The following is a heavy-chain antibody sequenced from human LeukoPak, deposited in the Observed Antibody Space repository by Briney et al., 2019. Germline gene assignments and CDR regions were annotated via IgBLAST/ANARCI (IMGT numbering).Heavy chain of an antibody. CDR1: GGSFSGYY. Sequence: PSETLSLTCAVYGGSFSGYYWGWIRQPPGKGLEWIGEINHSGSTNYNPSLKSRVTISVDTSKNQFSLKLSSVTAADTAVYYCARDAYGGSPYYYYYMDVWGKGTTVTVSS. D-gene: IGHD4-23*01. V-gene: IGHV4-34*01. J-gene: IGHJ6*03. CDR2: INHSGST. CDR3: ARDAYGGSPYYYYYMDV.